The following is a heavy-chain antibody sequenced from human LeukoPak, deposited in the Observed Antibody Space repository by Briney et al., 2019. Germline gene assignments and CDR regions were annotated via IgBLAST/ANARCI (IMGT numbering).Heavy chain of an antibody. CDR1: GFAFSSYA. CDR2: ISGSGGST. D-gene: IGHD2-21*02. Sequence: PGGSLRLSCAASGFAFSSYAMSWVRQAPGKGLEWVSAISGSGGSTYYADSVKGRFTISRDNSKNTLYLQMNSLRAEDTALYYCARGFVLGAAKNYFDYWGQGALVTVSS. V-gene: IGHV3-23*01. CDR3: ARGFVLGAAKNYFDY. J-gene: IGHJ4*02.